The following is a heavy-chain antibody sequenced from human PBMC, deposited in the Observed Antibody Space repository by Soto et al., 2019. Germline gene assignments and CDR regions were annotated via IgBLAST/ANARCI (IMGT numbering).Heavy chain of an antibody. Sequence: EVQLVESGGGLVKPGGSLRLSCAASGFTFSSYAMNWVRQVPGKGLEWVSSISTSGSDIFYADSVKGRFTISRDNTKNSLYLQMRSLRAEDAAVYYCVRSLYIDFLLSQYNWFDSWGQGRLVTVSS. D-gene: IGHD3-9*01. J-gene: IGHJ5*01. V-gene: IGHV3-21*01. CDR2: ISTSGSDI. CDR3: VRSLYIDFLLSQYNWFDS. CDR1: GFTFSSYA.